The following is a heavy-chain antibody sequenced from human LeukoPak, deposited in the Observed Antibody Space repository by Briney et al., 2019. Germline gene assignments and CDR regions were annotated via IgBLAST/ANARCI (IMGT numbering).Heavy chain of an antibody. CDR2: IRYDGNNK. Sequence: GALRLSCAASGFTFSSYGMHWVRQAPGKGPEWVAFIRYDGNNKYYADSVKGRFTISRDNSKNTLYLQMNSLGAEDTAVYYCAKTMSPYYYDSSGFWGQGTLVTVSS. CDR1: GFTFSSYG. CDR3: AKTMSPYYYDSSGF. J-gene: IGHJ4*02. V-gene: IGHV3-30*02. D-gene: IGHD3-22*01.